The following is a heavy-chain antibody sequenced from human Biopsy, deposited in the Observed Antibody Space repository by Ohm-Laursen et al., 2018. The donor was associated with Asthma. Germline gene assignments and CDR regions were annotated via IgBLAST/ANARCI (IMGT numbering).Heavy chain of an antibody. J-gene: IGHJ4*02. CDR3: ARGDSSNWSHYYFDY. D-gene: IGHD3-22*01. V-gene: IGHV3-53*01. CDR1: GPSGRRDH. CDR2: INRGGTS. Sequence: SLRTSRAAPGPSGRRDHMSRVRQAPGKGPEGGEVINRGGTSHTADSMRGRFTISRDYSKNTLYLQMHSLRAEDTAVYYCARGDSSNWSHYYFDYWGQGTLVTVSS.